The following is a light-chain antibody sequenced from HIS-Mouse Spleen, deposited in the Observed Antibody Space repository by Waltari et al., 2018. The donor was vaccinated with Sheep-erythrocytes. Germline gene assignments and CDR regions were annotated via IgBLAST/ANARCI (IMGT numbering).Light chain of an antibody. J-gene: IGKJ5*01. CDR2: AAS. V-gene: IGKV1-12*01. Sequence: DIQMTQSPSSVSASVGDRVTITCRASQGISRWLAWYQQKPGKAPKLLIDAASSLQSGVPSRFSGSGSGTDSTLTISSLQPEDFATYYCQQANSFPITFGQGTRLEIK. CDR3: QQANSFPIT. CDR1: QGISRW.